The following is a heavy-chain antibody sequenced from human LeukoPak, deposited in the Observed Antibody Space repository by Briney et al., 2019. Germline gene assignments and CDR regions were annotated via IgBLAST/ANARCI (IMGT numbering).Heavy chain of an antibody. D-gene: IGHD3-22*01. V-gene: IGHV1-2*04. J-gene: IGHJ3*02. Sequence: ASVKVSCTASGYTFTSYYMHWVRQAPGQGLEWMGWTNPNSGGTNYAQKFQGWVTMTRDTSISTAYMELSRLRSDDTAVYYCAREAYYYDSSGYRQSAFDIWGQGTMVTVSS. CDR2: TNPNSGGT. CDR3: AREAYYYDSSGYRQSAFDI. CDR1: GYTFTSYY.